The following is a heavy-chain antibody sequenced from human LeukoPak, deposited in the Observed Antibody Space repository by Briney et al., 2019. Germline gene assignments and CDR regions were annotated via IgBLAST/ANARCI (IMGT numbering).Heavy chain of an antibody. CDR3: ARVSSPWSPRDAFDI. CDR1: GDSVSSNSAT. CDR2: TYYKSKWYN. J-gene: IGHJ3*02. D-gene: IGHD1-26*01. V-gene: IGHV6-1*01. Sequence: SQTLSLTCAISGDSVSSNSATWNWIRQSSSRGLEWLGRTYYKSKWYNDYAVSVKSRITINSDTSKNQFSLQLNSVTPEDTAVYYCARVSSPWSPRDAFDIWGQGTMVTVSS.